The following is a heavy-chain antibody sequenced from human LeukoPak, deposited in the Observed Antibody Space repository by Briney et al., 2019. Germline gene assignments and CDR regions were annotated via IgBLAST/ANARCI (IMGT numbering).Heavy chain of an antibody. D-gene: IGHD2-2*01. CDR2: IKQDGSEK. CDR1: GFTFSSYW. Sequence: PGGSLRLSCAASGFTFSSYWMSWVRQAPGKGLEWVANIKQDGSEKYYVDSVKGRFTISRDNSKNTLYLQMNSLRAEDTAVYYCARDSSTSFPYYYYYYGMDVWGQGTTVTVSS. V-gene: IGHV3-7*01. J-gene: IGHJ6*02. CDR3: ARDSSTSFPYYYYYYGMDV.